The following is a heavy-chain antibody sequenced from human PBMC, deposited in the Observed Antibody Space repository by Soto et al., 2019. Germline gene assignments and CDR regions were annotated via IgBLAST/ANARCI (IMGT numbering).Heavy chain of an antibody. CDR1: GDSIGTTHSY. J-gene: IGHJ4*02. CDR2: IHYSGST. V-gene: IGHV4-39*01. CDR3: ARHEGNGNVWPLDY. D-gene: IGHD2-8*01. Sequence: PSETLSRTCTVSGDSIGTTHSYWAWIRQSPGKGLEWIGNIHYSGSTYYMPSLRSRVTLSVDTSKNQFSLRLTSVTAEDTAVYYCARHEGNGNVWPLDYWGQGILVT.